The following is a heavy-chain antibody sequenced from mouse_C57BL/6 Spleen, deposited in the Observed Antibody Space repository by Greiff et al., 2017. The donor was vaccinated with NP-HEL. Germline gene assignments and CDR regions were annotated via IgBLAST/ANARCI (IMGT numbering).Heavy chain of an antibody. J-gene: IGHJ4*01. CDR3: ARDDGFFYYYAMDY. V-gene: IGHV5-17*01. CDR2: ISSGSSTI. CDR1: GFTFSDYG. Sequence: EVNLVESGGGLVKPGGSLKLSCAASGFTFSDYGMHWVRQAPEKGLEWVAYISSGSSTIYYADTVKGRFTISRDNAKNTLFLQMTSLRSEDTAMYYCARDDGFFYYYAMDYWGQGTSVTVSS. D-gene: IGHD2-3*01.